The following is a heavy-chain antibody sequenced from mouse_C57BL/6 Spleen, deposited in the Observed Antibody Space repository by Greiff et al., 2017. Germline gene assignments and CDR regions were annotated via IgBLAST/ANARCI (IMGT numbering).Heavy chain of an antibody. V-gene: IGHV1-19*01. Sequence: EVQLQQSGPVLVKPGASVKMSCKASGYTFTDYYMNWVKQSHGKSLEWIGVINPYNGGTSYNQTFKGKATLTVDKSSSTAYMELNSLTSEDSAVYYCASDYDVPFAYWGQGTLVTVSA. J-gene: IGHJ3*01. CDR2: INPYNGGT. CDR1: GYTFTDYY. CDR3: ASDYDVPFAY. D-gene: IGHD2-4*01.